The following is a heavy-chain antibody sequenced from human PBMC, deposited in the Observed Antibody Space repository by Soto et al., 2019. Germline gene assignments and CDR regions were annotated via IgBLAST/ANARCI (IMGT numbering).Heavy chain of an antibody. D-gene: IGHD1-1*01. V-gene: IGHV4-30-4*01. CDR2: IYYSGST. J-gene: IGHJ4*02. CDR1: GGSFNSDDYY. CDR3: VRARYAFFDY. Sequence: VQLQESGPGLVKLSHTLSLPCTVSGGSFNSDDYYWSWIRQPPGKGLEWIGYIYYSGSTNSNPSLKSRVTMSVDTSKNQFSLRLRSVTAADTAVYFCVRARYAFFDYWGQGTLVIVSS.